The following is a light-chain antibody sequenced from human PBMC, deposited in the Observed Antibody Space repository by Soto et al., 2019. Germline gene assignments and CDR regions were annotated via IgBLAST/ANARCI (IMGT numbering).Light chain of an antibody. CDR2: EDS. J-gene: IGLJ1*01. CDR3: CSYAGSSTYV. V-gene: IGLV2-23*01. Sequence: ALTQPASVSGSPGQSITISCTGTSSDVGGYNLVSWYQQHPGKAPKLMIYEDSKRPSGVSNRFSGSKSGNTASLAISGLQAEDEADYYCCSYAGSSTYVFGTGTKVTVL. CDR1: SSDVGGYNL.